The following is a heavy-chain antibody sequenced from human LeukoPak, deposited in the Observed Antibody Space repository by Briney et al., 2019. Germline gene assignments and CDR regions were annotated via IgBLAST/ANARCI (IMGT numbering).Heavy chain of an antibody. D-gene: IGHD2-8*01. Sequence: GGFLRLSCAASGFSFSSYWMSWVRQAPGKGLEWVANIKQDGSEKYYVDSVKGRFTISRDNAKNSLFLQMNSLRAEDTAVYYCARVGVARSGYWFDPWGQGTLVTVSS. V-gene: IGHV3-7*01. J-gene: IGHJ5*02. CDR1: GFSFSSYW. CDR2: IKQDGSEK. CDR3: ARVGVARSGYWFDP.